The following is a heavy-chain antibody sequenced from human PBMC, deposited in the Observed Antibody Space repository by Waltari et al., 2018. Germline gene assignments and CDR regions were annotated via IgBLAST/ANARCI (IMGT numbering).Heavy chain of an antibody. V-gene: IGHV3-7*01. CDR2: INQDGNKL. CDR3: ARDQMVTVTDDNWFDS. D-gene: IGHD4-17*01. Sequence: EVHLVESGGGLVQPGGSLRLSCAASGFTFSSYWMSWVRQAPGKGLEWVANINQDGNKLHYVDSVEGRFTISRDNAKNSLYLQMNSLRAEDTAVYYCARDQMVTVTDDNWFDSWGQGNLVTVSS. J-gene: IGHJ5*01. CDR1: GFTFSSYW.